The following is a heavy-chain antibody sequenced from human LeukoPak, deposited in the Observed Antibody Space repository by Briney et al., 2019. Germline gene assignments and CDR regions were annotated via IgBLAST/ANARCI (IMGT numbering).Heavy chain of an antibody. V-gene: IGHV3-11*06. J-gene: IGHJ4*02. Sequence: MLGGSLRLSCAASGFTFSDYYMSWIRQAPGKGLEWVSYISSSSSYTNYADSVKGRFTISRDNSKNTVYFQMNSLRVEDTAMYYCATISDLLYYFDSWGQGTLVTVSS. CDR3: ATISDLLYYFDS. CDR2: ISSSSSYT. CDR1: GFTFSDYY.